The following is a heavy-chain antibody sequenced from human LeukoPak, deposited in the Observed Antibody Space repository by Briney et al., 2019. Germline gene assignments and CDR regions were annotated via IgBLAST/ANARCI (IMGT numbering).Heavy chain of an antibody. D-gene: IGHD6-13*01. CDR1: GGSISSSSYY. CDR3: ARVAAAGNYYFDY. Sequence: SETLSLTCTVSGGSISSSSYYWGWIRQPPGKGLEWIGSIYYSGSTYYNPSLKSRVTISIDTSKNQVSLKLSSVTAADTAVYFCARVAAAGNYYFDYWGQGTLVTVSS. CDR2: IYYSGST. J-gene: IGHJ4*02. V-gene: IGHV4-39*07.